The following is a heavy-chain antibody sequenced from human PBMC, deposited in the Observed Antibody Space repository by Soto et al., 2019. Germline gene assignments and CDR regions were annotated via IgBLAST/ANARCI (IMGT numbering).Heavy chain of an antibody. CDR2: IYYSGST. J-gene: IGHJ6*02. CDR1: GGSISSGGYY. Sequence: QVQLQESGPGLVKPSQTLSLTCTVSGGSISSGGYYWSWIRQHPGKGLEWIGYIYYSGSTYYNPSLKSRVTISVDTSKNLFSLKLSSVTAADTAVYYCAREVVAATGDYYYGMDVWGQGTTVTVSS. V-gene: IGHV4-31*03. CDR3: AREVVAATGDYYYGMDV. D-gene: IGHD2-15*01.